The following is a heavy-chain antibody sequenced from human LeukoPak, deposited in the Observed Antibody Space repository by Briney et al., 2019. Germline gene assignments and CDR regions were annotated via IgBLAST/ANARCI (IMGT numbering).Heavy chain of an antibody. D-gene: IGHD2-8*01. Sequence: QAGGSLRLSCAASGFTFSSYAMHWVRQAPGKGLEWVAVISYDGSNKYYADSVKGRFTISRDNSKNTLYLQMNSLRAEDTAVYYCARGRSMTFDYWGQGTLVTVSS. CDR2: ISYDGSNK. CDR3: ARGRSMTFDY. V-gene: IGHV3-30-3*01. J-gene: IGHJ4*02. CDR1: GFTFSSYA.